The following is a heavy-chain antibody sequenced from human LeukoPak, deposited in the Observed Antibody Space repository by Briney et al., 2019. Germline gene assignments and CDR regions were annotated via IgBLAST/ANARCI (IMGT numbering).Heavy chain of an antibody. D-gene: IGHD6-19*01. V-gene: IGHV1-2*02. CDR3: TRDGQWGTDY. CDR1: GYTFTGYH. Sequence: ASVNVSCKASGYTFTGYHIHWVRQAPGQGLEWMGWINPNSGDTNYAQRFQGRVTMTRDTSIRTAYMEMTRLTSDDTAMYYCTRDGQWGTDYWGRGTLVTVSS. CDR2: INPNSGDT. J-gene: IGHJ4*02.